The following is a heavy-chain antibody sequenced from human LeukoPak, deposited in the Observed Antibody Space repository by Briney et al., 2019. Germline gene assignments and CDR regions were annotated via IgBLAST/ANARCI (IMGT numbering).Heavy chain of an antibody. V-gene: IGHV3-7*03. CDR1: GFTFSSYW. J-gene: IGHJ3*02. D-gene: IGHD1-26*01. CDR2: IKQDGSEK. CDR3: AKDRHLVGATFDI. Sequence: GGSLRLSCAASGFTFSSYWMSWVRQAPGKGLEWVANIKQDGSEKYYVDSVKGRFTISRDNAKNSLYLQMNSLRAEDTALYYCAKDRHLVGATFDIWGQGTMVTVSS.